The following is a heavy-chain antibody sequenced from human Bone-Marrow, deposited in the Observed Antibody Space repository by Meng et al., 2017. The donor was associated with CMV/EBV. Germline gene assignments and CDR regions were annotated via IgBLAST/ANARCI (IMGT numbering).Heavy chain of an antibody. V-gene: IGHV3-30*02. CDR2: IRYDGSNK. D-gene: IGHD2-2*01. CDR1: GFTFSSYG. CDR3: ARVGCSSTSCLAEYFQH. Sequence: GESLKISCAASGFTFSSYGMHWVRQAPGKGLEWVAFIRYDGSNKYYADSVKGRFTISRDNSKNTLYLQMNSLRAEDTAVYYCARVGCSSTSCLAEYFQHWGQGTLVTVSS. J-gene: IGHJ1*01.